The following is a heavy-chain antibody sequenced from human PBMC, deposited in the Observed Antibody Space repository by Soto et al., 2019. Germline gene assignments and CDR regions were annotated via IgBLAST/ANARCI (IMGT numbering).Heavy chain of an antibody. V-gene: IGHV5-51*01. CDR2: IYPGDSDT. Sequence: GESLKISCAASGYSFSNHWIGWVRQMPGKGLEWVGIIYPGDSDTRYSPSFQGQVTISADKSISTAYLQWSSLKASDTAMYYCARTESGYSYGFADVWGQGTTVTV. J-gene: IGHJ6*02. D-gene: IGHD5-18*01. CDR3: ARTESGYSYGFADV. CDR1: GYSFSNHW.